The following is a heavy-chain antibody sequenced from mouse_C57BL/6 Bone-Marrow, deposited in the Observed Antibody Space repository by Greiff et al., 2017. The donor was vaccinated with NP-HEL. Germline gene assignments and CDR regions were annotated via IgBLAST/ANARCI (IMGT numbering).Heavy chain of an antibody. CDR2: IFPGSGST. J-gene: IGHJ3*01. CDR3: AREEVTTGFAY. Sequence: QVHVKQSGPELVKPGASVKISCKASGYTFTDYYINWVKQRPGQGLEWIGWIFPGSGSTYYNEKFKGKATLTVDKSSSTAYMLLSSLTSEDSAVYVCAREEVTTGFAYWGQGTLVTVSA. D-gene: IGHD2-2*01. V-gene: IGHV1-75*01. CDR1: GYTFTDYY.